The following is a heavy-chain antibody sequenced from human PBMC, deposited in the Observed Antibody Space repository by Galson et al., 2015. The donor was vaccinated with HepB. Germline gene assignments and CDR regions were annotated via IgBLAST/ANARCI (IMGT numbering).Heavy chain of an antibody. CDR3: TSPANYDTGGHYYFDY. Sequence: SVKVSCKVSGYTFSEVSMHWVRQAPGEGLEWLGGFDPEDGEVIYAQRFQGRATMTEDSSKDTAYMELSSLRSEDTAIYYCTSPANYDTGGHYYFDYWGQRTLVTVSS. CDR2: FDPEDGEV. D-gene: IGHD2-8*02. V-gene: IGHV1-24*01. J-gene: IGHJ4*02. CDR1: GYTFSEVS.